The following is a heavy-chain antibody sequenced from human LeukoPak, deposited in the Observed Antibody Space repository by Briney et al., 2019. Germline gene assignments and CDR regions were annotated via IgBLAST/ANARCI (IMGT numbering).Heavy chain of an antibody. CDR2: IIPVLNIT. Sequence: GASVQVSCKTSGGTFSTSAITWVRQTPGQGLECMGRIIPVLNITTYAQRFQGRVTITADTSTSTVYMELSSLRSEETAVYYCARDQGLTAPPPYGLDVWGQGTTVIVSS. V-gene: IGHV1-69*04. D-gene: IGHD5-18*01. CDR1: GGTFSTSA. J-gene: IGHJ6*02. CDR3: ARDQGLTAPPPYGLDV.